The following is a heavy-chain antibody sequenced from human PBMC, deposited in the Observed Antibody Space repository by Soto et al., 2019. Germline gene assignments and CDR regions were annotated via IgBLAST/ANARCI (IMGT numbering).Heavy chain of an antibody. J-gene: IGHJ4*02. V-gene: IGHV4-59*01. CDR3: ARLHCSGGSSYLLDY. CDR2: ISYGGST. D-gene: IGHD2-15*01. Sequence: SETLSLTCTVSGGSIIGYYWSWIRQSPGKGLEWIGYISYGGSTNYNPSLKSRVSISVDTSSNQFSLKLSSVSAADTAVYYCARLHCSGGSSYLLDYWGRGTLGTSPQ. CDR1: GGSIIGYY.